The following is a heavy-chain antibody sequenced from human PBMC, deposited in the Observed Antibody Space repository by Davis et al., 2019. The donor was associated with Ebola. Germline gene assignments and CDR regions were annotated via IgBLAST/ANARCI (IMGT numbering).Heavy chain of an antibody. CDR2: HGTSGDT. J-gene: IGHJ3*01. D-gene: IGHD2-15*01. V-gene: IGHV3-23*01. Sequence: GESLKISCAASGFTFSSYAMSWVRRAPGKGLEWVSTHGTSGDTYYADSVKGRFTISRDNSKNTLHLQMNSLRVEDTAIYYCAKDTPNIWFDVWGQGTMVAVSS. CDR3: AKDTPNIWFDV. CDR1: GFTFSSYA.